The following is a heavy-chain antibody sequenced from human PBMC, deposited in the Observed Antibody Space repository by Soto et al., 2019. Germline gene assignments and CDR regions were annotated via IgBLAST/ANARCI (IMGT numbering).Heavy chain of an antibody. J-gene: IGHJ5*02. CDR1: GGSISSGGYY. V-gene: IGHV4-31*03. CDR3: ARSPPLRHGYNFIDH. Sequence: PSETLSLTCTVSGGSISSGGYYWSWIRQHPGKGLEWIGYIYYSGSTYYNPSLKSRVTISVDTSKNQFSLKLSSVTAADTAVYYCARSPPLRHGYNFIDHWCQGTLLTVSS. D-gene: IGHD5-12*01. CDR2: IYYSGST.